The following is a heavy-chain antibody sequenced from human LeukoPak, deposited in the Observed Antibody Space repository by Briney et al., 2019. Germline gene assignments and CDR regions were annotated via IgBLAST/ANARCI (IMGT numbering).Heavy chain of an antibody. Sequence: KPSETLSLTCAVYGGSFSGYYWSWIRQPPGKGLEWIGEINHSGSTNYNPSLKSRVTISVDTSKNQFSLKLSSVTAAGTAVYYCASLTPRCSSTSCYLPKDDYWGQGTLVTVSS. CDR1: GGSFSGYY. CDR3: ASLTPRCSSTSCYLPKDDY. V-gene: IGHV4-34*01. CDR2: INHSGST. D-gene: IGHD2-2*01. J-gene: IGHJ4*02.